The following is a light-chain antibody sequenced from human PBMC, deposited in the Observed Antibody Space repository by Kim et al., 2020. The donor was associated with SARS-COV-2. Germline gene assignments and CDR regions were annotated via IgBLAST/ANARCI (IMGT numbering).Light chain of an antibody. V-gene: IGLV3-19*01. CDR2: GKN. CDR3: NSRDSSGNHLTV. J-gene: IGLJ3*02. CDR1: SLRSYY. Sequence: LGQTVRITGQGDSLRSYYASWYQQKPGQAPVLVIYGKNNRPSGIPDRFSGSSSGNTASLTITGAQAEDEADYYCNSRDSSGNHLTVFGGGTQLTVL.